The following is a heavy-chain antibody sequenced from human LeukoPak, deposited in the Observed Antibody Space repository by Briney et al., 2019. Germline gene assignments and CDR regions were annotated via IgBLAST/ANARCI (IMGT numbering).Heavy chain of an antibody. CDR2: IKQDGSEK. J-gene: IGHJ5*02. D-gene: IGHD4/OR15-4a*01. CDR3: AKDSLLKVLRPVAAA. Sequence: GGSLRLSCTASGFSFTTYWMSWVRQAPGKGLEWVANIKQDGSEKYYVDSVRGRFAISRDNAKNSLFLQMNTLRVEDTAVYYCAKDSLLKVLRPVAAAWGQGILVTVSS. V-gene: IGHV3-7*01. CDR1: GFSFTTYW.